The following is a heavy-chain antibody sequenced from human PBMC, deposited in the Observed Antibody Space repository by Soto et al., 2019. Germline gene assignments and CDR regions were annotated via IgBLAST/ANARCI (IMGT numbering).Heavy chain of an antibody. CDR1: GDSVSSNSAA. J-gene: IGHJ5*02. Sequence: PSQTLSLTCAISGDSVSSNSAAWNWIRQSPSRGLEWLGRTYYRSKWNNDYAVSVKSRITINPDTSKNQFSLQLNSVTPEDTAVYYCARDRGYSGYAIKGNWFDPWGQGTLVTVSS. D-gene: IGHD5-12*01. CDR3: ARDRGYSGYAIKGNWFDP. CDR2: TYYRSKWNN. V-gene: IGHV6-1*01.